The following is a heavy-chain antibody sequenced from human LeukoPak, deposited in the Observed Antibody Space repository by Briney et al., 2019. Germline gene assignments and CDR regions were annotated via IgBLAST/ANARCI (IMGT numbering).Heavy chain of an antibody. CDR3: ARVFRLLGDYYYYYYMDV. CDR2: IRYDGSNK. J-gene: IGHJ6*03. D-gene: IGHD3-16*01. Sequence: PGGSLRLSCAASGFTFSSYGMHWVRQAPGKGLEWVAFIRYDGSNKYYADSVKGRFTISRDNAKNSLYLQMNSLRAEDTAVYYCARVFRLLGDYYYYYYMDVWGKGTTVTVSS. V-gene: IGHV3-30*02. CDR1: GFTFSSYG.